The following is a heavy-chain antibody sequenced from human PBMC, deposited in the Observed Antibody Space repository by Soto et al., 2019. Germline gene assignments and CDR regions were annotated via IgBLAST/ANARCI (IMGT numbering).Heavy chain of an antibody. CDR3: ARGPSGDKVDY. D-gene: IGHD1-26*01. Sequence: QVQLQEPGPRLVEPSHTLSLTCTVSGASISNGYYSWSWIRQSPGTGLEWIGHIHSGGTTYSNPSLKSRLTISVAMSKHQFSLTLSSLTAADTAVYYCARGPSGDKVDYWGQGTLVTVSS. CDR1: GASISNGYYS. V-gene: IGHV4-30-4*01. J-gene: IGHJ4*02. CDR2: IHSGGTT.